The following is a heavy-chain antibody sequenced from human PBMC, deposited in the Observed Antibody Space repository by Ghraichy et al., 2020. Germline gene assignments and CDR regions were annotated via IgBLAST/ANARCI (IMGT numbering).Heavy chain of an antibody. Sequence: SLTCAVSGGSISSSNWWSWVRQPPGKGLEWIGEIYHSGSTNYNPSLKSRVTISVDKSKNQFSLKLSSVTAADTAVYYCARVAYSSSWYLDYWGQGTLVTVSS. J-gene: IGHJ4*02. CDR2: IYHSGST. CDR3: ARVAYSSSWYLDY. D-gene: IGHD6-13*01. V-gene: IGHV4-4*02. CDR1: GGSISSSNW.